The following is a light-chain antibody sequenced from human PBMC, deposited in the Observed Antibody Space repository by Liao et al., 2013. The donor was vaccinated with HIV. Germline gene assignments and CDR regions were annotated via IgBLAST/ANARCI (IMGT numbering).Light chain of an antibody. V-gene: IGLV3-1*01. Sequence: SYELTQAPSVSVSPGQTAGITCSGDKLGNKYVSWYQRKPGQSPVLVIYQDTKRPSGIPERFSGSKSGNTATLTISRVEAGDEADYYCQVWDSTTDHFVFGTGTKVTVL. CDR1: KLGNKY. CDR3: QVWDSTTDHFV. J-gene: IGLJ1*01. CDR2: QDT.